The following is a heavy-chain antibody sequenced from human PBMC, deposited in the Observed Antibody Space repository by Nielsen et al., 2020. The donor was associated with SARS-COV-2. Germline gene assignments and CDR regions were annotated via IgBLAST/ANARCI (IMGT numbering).Heavy chain of an antibody. D-gene: IGHD2-15*01. J-gene: IGHJ4*02. CDR1: GFTFSSYS. CDR2: ISSSSSYI. Sequence: GVLKISCAASGFTFSSYSMNWVRQAPGKGLEWVSSISSSSSYIYYADSVKGRFTISRDNAKNSLYLQMNSLRAEDTAVYYCAKEYCSGGSCYGHFDYWGQGTLVTVSS. CDR3: AKEYCSGGSCYGHFDY. V-gene: IGHV3-21*01.